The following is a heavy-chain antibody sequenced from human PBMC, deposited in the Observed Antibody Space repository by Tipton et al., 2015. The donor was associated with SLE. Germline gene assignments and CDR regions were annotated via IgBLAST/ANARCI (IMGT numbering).Heavy chain of an antibody. CDR2: IKKDGSED. J-gene: IGHJ4*02. V-gene: IGHV3-7*01. CDR3: ARDYY. Sequence: GSLRLSCVASGFTFNMYAINWVRQAPGKGLEWVANIKKDGSEDYYVDSVKGRFIISRDNAKNSLSLQMNSLRAEDTAVYYCARDYYWGQGTLVTVSS. CDR1: GFTFNMYA.